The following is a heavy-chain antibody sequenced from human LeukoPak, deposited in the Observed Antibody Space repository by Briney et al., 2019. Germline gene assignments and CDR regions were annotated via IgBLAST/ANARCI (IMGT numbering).Heavy chain of an antibody. CDR1: GFTASSNY. Sequence: GGSLTLSCAASGFTASSNYMSWVRQAPGKGLEWVSVMYSGGSTYYADSVKGRFTISRDNSKNTLYLQMNSLRAEDTAVYYCARDLAVAGSFDYWGQGTLVTVSS. V-gene: IGHV3-66*01. J-gene: IGHJ4*02. D-gene: IGHD6-19*01. CDR2: MYSGGST. CDR3: ARDLAVAGSFDY.